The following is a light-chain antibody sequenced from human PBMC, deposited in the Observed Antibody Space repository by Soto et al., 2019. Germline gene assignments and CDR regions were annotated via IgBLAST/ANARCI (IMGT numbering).Light chain of an antibody. Sequence: ERVMTHSPATLSASPGERVALSCRASQNISNYLIWYQQKPGQAPRLLIYDVSNRATDIPARFSGSGSGTEFTLTISSLQSEDFAAYYCQQYIRWPLTFGGGTKVDIK. CDR1: QNISNY. CDR2: DVS. CDR3: QQYIRWPLT. J-gene: IGKJ4*01. V-gene: IGKV3D-15*01.